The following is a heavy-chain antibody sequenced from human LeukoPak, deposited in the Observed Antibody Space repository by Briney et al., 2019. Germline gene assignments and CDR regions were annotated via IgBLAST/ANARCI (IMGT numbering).Heavy chain of an antibody. Sequence: GASVKVSCTASGYTFTSYGISWVRQAPGQGLEWMGWISAYNGNTNYAQKLQGRVTMTTDTSTSTAYMELRSLRSDDTAVYYCARVVLPPYYYDSSGHGWFDPWGQGTLVTVSS. CDR1: GYTFTSYG. J-gene: IGHJ5*02. CDR2: ISAYNGNT. CDR3: ARVVLPPYYYDSSGHGWFDP. D-gene: IGHD3-22*01. V-gene: IGHV1-18*01.